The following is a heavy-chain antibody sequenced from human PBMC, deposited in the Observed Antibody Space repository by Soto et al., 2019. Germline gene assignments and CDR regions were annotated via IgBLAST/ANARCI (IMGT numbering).Heavy chain of an antibody. V-gene: IGHV1-2*02. Sequence: QVQLVQSGAEVKKPGASVKVSCKASGYTFTAYYIHWVRQAPGQGLEWVGWINPTTRDTYYGQKFQGRVTMTSDTSITTADMELSSLTSDDTAVYYCARDRTPDYWGQGTLVTVSS. CDR3: ARDRTPDY. CDR2: INPTTRDT. D-gene: IGHD2-2*01. CDR1: GYTFTAYY. J-gene: IGHJ4*02.